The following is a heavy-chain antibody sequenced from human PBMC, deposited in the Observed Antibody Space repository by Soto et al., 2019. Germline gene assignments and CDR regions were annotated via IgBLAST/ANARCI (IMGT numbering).Heavy chain of an antibody. CDR1: GFTFSNNW. Sequence: EVQLVESGGGLVQPGGSLRLSCAASGFTFSNNWVHWVRQAPGRGLVWVSRINSDGTFTSYADSVKGRFTISRDNAKNTVYLQMNSLRGEDTAVYDCAVIAAPQYWGRGTLVTVSS. J-gene: IGHJ4*02. D-gene: IGHD3-22*01. CDR2: INSDGTFT. CDR3: AVIAAPQY. V-gene: IGHV3-74*01.